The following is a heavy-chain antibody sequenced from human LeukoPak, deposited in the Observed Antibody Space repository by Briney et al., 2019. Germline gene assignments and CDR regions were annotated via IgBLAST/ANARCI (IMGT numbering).Heavy chain of an antibody. CDR3: VSYSGRYYVDY. D-gene: IGHD1-26*01. CDR1: GGSLTSSSYY. V-gene: IGHV4-39*01. J-gene: IGHJ4*02. Sequence: SETLSLTCTVSGGSLTSSSYYWGWIRPPPGRGLEYIGNMYYSGTTYYNPSLESRVTISADTSENQFSLKLTSVAAADTAVYYCVSYSGRYYVDYWGQGTLVTVSS. CDR2: MYYSGTT.